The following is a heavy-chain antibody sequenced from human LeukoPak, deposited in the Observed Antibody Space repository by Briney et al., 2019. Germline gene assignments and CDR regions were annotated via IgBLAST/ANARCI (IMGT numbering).Heavy chain of an antibody. CDR2: ISWNSASI. CDR1: GFTFDNYA. Sequence: GGSLRLSCAASGFTFDNYAMHWVRQAPGQGLEWVSGISWNSASIGYADSVKGRFTISRDNAKNSLYLQTNSLRAEDTALYYCAKGQDGDLFNFDYWGQGTLVTVSS. V-gene: IGHV3-9*01. J-gene: IGHJ4*02. CDR3: AKGQDGDLFNFDY. D-gene: IGHD4-17*01.